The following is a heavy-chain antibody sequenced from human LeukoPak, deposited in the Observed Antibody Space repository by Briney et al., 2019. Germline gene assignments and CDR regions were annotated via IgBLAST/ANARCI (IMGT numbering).Heavy chain of an antibody. CDR1: GFTFSSYS. J-gene: IGHJ4*02. D-gene: IGHD4-17*01. V-gene: IGHV3-21*01. Sequence: GGSLRLSCAASGFTFSSYSMNWVRQAPGKGLEWVSSISSSSSYIYYADSVKGRFTISRDNAKNSLYLQMNSLKAEDTAVYYFARERRGMTTVTYLHYWGQGTLDTVSS. CDR2: ISSSSSYI. CDR3: ARERRGMTTVTYLHY.